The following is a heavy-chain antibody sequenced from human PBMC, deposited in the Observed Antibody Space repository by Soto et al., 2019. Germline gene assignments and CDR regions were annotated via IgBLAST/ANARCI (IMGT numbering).Heavy chain of an antibody. J-gene: IGHJ5*02. CDR2: ISNSGHSA. Sequence: PGGPLRLSCAASAFTFSSHAINWVRLAPGKGLEWISVISNSGHSAYYADSVKGRFTISRDNSKNTLYLQIKSLRAEDTAAYYCAKGGPTFLNWFGPWGQGTLVTVSS. V-gene: IGHV3-23*01. CDR3: AKGGPTFLNWFGP. CDR1: AFTFSSHA. D-gene: IGHD5-12*01.